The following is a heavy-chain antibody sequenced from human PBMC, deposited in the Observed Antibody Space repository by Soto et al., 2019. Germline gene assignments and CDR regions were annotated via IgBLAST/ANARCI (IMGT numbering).Heavy chain of an antibody. CDR3: AKDRSYSSGWYRGYYYYGMDV. Sequence: HPGGSLRLSCAASGFTFSSYGMHWVRQAPGKGLEWVAVISYDGSNKYYADSVKGRFTISRDNSKNTLYLQMNSLRAEDTAVYYCAKDRSYSSGWYRGYYYYGMDVWGQGTTVTVSS. J-gene: IGHJ6*02. D-gene: IGHD6-19*01. V-gene: IGHV3-30*18. CDR1: GFTFSSYG. CDR2: ISYDGSNK.